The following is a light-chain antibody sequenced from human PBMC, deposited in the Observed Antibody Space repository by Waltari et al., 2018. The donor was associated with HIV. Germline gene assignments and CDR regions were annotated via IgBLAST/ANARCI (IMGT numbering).Light chain of an antibody. CDR2: SND. Sequence: QSVLTQPPSLSGTPGQRVTISCSGRSSDVGRNTVNWYQQLPGTAPNLLMYSNDERPSGVPDRFSGSKSGTSASLAIRGLRSEDEADYYCAAWDDSLNGLVFGTGTKVTVL. V-gene: IGLV1-44*01. CDR1: SSDVGRNT. J-gene: IGLJ1*01. CDR3: AAWDDSLNGLV.